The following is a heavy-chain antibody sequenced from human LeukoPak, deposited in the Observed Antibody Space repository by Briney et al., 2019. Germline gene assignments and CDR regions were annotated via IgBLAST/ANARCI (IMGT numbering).Heavy chain of an antibody. CDR1: GFTFSSYW. J-gene: IGHJ4*02. CDR3: ARGRAYTQDY. Sequence: EGSLRLSCAASGFTFSSYWMHLVRQAPRKGLVWVSHIKIDGSSATYADSVKGRFTISRDDAKNTLYLQMNSLRAEDTAVYYCARGRAYTQDYWGQGTLVTVSS. CDR2: IKIDGSSA. D-gene: IGHD4-11*01. V-gene: IGHV3-74*01.